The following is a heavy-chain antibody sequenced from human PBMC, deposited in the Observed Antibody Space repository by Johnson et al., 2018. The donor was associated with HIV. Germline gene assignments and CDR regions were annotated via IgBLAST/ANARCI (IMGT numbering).Heavy chain of an antibody. D-gene: IGHD1-26*01. J-gene: IGHJ3*02. CDR3: ARGGEGGSYSWAADAFDI. Sequence: VQLVESGGGVVQPGRSLRLSCAASGFTVSSNYMSWVRQAPGKGLEWVSVIYSGGSIYYADSVKGRFTLSRDNAKNSLYLQINSLRAEDTAVYYCARGGEGGSYSWAADAFDIWGQGTMVTVSS. CDR1: GFTVSSNY. CDR2: IYSGGSI. V-gene: IGHV3-66*01.